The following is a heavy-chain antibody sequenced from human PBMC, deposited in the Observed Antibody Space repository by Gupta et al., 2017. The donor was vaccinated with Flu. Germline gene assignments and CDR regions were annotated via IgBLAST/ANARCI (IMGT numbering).Heavy chain of an antibody. CDR3: ARDRSGAFSNYGMDV. Sequence: QVQLVESGGGLAKPGGSLRLSCAASGVNFHAYYMSWIRQAPGKGLEWVSYISGGHRTINYMHSGKGRFTISRDDAKKTLYLEMNSLRGEDTAIYYCARDRSGAFSNYGMDVWGQGTTVIVSS. CDR1: GVNFHAYY. CDR2: ISGGHRTI. V-gene: IGHV3-11*01. J-gene: IGHJ6*02. D-gene: IGHD1-26*01.